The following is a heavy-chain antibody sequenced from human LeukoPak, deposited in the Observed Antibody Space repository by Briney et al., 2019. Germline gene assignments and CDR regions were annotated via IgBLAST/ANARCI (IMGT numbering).Heavy chain of an antibody. Sequence: GGSLRLSCAASGFTFSSYGMHWVRQAPGKGLEWVAVISYDGSNKYYADSVKGRFTISRDNSKNTLYLQMNSLRAEDTAVYYCAKPDYGGNSEAFDIWGQGTMVTVSS. CDR3: AKPDYGGNSEAFDI. CDR2: ISYDGSNK. CDR1: GFTFSSYG. J-gene: IGHJ3*02. V-gene: IGHV3-30*18. D-gene: IGHD4-23*01.